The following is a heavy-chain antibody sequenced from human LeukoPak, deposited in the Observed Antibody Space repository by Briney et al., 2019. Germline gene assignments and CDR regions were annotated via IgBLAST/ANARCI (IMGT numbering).Heavy chain of an antibody. Sequence: SETLSLTCTVSGGSISSYSYSWIRRPAGKGLEWIGRIYTSGSTNYNPSLKSRVTMSVDTSKNQFSLKLSSVTAADSAVYYCARDGYGSGSYSFDYWGQGTLVTVSS. V-gene: IGHV4-4*07. CDR1: GGSISSYS. J-gene: IGHJ4*02. CDR2: IYTSGST. D-gene: IGHD3-10*01. CDR3: ARDGYGSGSYSFDY.